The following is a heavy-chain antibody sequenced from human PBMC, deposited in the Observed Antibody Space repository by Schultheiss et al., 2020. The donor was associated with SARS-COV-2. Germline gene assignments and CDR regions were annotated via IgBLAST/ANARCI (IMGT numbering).Heavy chain of an antibody. Sequence: SETLSLTCTVSGGSISTRSSFWGWIRQPPGKGLEWIGSIYHSGSTYYNPSLKSRVTISVDTSKNQFSLKLSSVTAADTAVYYCAREWGFLVTYGMDVWGQGTTVTVSS. CDR3: AREWGFLVTYGMDV. CDR1: GGSISTRSSF. D-gene: IGHD3-3*01. J-gene: IGHJ6*02. CDR2: IYHSGST. V-gene: IGHV4-39*07.